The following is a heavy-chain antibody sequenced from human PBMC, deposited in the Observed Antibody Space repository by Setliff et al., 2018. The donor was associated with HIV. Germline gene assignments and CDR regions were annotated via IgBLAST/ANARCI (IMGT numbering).Heavy chain of an antibody. CDR2: IHYNGRT. CDR3: AMQGSSYFEY. V-gene: IGHV4-39*01. CDR1: GDSITNDDYY. J-gene: IGHJ4*02. D-gene: IGHD6-6*01. Sequence: SETLSLTCTVSGDSITNDDYYWGWIRQPPGKGLEWIAIIHYNGRTYYDPSLKSRVTIFVDTSKTQFYLKLSSVTAADTAVYYCAMQGSSYFEYWGRGILVTVSS.